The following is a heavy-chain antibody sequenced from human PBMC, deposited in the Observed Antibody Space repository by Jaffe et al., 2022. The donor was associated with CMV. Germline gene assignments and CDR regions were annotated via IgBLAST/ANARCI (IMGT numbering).Heavy chain of an antibody. CDR2: INHSGST. Sequence: QVQLQQWGAGLLKPSETLSLTCAVYGGSFSGYYWSWIRQPPGKGLEWIGEINHSGSTNYNPSLKSRVTISVDTSKNQFSLKLSSVTAADTAVYYCARNSGRWLQLGYYFDYWGQGTLVTVSS. D-gene: IGHD5-12*01. CDR1: GGSFSGYY. V-gene: IGHV4-34*01. J-gene: IGHJ4*02. CDR3: ARNSGRWLQLGYYFDY.